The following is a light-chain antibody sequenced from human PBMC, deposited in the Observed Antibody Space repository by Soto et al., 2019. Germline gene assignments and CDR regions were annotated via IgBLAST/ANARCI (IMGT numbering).Light chain of an antibody. CDR2: DAS. CDR3: QQYNSYGIFT. V-gene: IGKV1-5*01. Sequence: DIQMTQSPSTLSASVGDRVTITCRASQSISSWLAWYQQKPGKAPKLLIYDASSLESGVPSRFSGSGSATEFTLTISSLQPDDFATYYGQQYNSYGIFTCGPGTKVDIK. J-gene: IGKJ3*01. CDR1: QSISSW.